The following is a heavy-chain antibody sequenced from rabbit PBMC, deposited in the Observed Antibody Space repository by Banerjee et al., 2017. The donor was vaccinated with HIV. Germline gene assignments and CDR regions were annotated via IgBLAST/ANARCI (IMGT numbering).Heavy chain of an antibody. V-gene: IGHV1S45*01. CDR3: ARDLAGVTGWNFGL. CDR2: IYTGVSGGT. Sequence: QEQLEESGGDLVKPEGSLTLTCTASGFSFNNIYFMCWVRQAPGKGLEWIACIYTGVSGGTYYASWASGRFTISKTSSTTVTLQMTSLTAADTATYFCARDLAGVTGWNFGLWGQGTLVTVS. J-gene: IGHJ4*01. CDR1: GFSFNNIYF. D-gene: IGHD4-1*01.